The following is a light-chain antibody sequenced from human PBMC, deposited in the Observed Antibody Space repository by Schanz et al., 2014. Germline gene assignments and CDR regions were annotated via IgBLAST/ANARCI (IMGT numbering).Light chain of an antibody. CDR1: QSVHST. CDR2: GAS. CDR3: QQYNDWAPFT. V-gene: IGKV3-15*01. J-gene: IGKJ3*01. Sequence: EIVLTQSPETLSLSPGERATLSCRASQSVHSTSLAWYQQKPGQAPRLLIYGASTRATGVPARFSGSGSGTEFTLTISSLQSEDFAVYYCQQYNDWAPFTFGPGTKVDIK.